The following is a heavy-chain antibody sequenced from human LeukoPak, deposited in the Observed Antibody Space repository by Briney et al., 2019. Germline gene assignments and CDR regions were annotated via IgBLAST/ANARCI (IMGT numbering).Heavy chain of an antibody. CDR1: GGSVSSNTAS. CDR3: ARQKAGTVDY. V-gene: IGHV6-1*01. CDR2: TYYRSKWYN. J-gene: IGHJ4*02. D-gene: IGHD1-7*01. Sequence: SQTLSLTCAISGGSVSSNTASWSWIRQSPSRGLEWLGRTYYRSKWYNDYAVSVKSRITVNPDTSRNQFSLQPNSVTPEDTAVYYCARQKAGTVDYWGQGTLVTVSS.